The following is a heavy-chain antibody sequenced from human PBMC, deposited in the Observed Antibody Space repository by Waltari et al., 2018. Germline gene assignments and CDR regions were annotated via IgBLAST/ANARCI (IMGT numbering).Heavy chain of an antibody. J-gene: IGHJ4*02. CDR3: ARAGYSSGWYGGDY. CDR1: GYTFTSYD. D-gene: IGHD6-19*01. Sequence: QVQLVQSGAEVKKPGASVKVSCKASGYTFTSYDIHWVRQATGQGLEWMGWMNPNSGNTGYAQKFQGRVTMTRNTSISTAYMELSSLRSEDTAVYYCARAGYSSGWYGGDYWGQGTLVTVSS. V-gene: IGHV1-8*01. CDR2: MNPNSGNT.